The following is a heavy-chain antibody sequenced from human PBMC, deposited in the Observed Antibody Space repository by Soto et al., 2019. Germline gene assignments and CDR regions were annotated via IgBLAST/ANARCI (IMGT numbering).Heavy chain of an antibody. J-gene: IGHJ5*02. CDR2: IIPLFGTT. Sequence: QVLLVQSGAEVKKPGSSVKVSCKASGGTFSSYGISWMRQAPGRGLEWMRGIIPLFGTTNYALKFRGRVTVTADESTSTVYMAQRSLRFEDTAVYYCARAHGSSWYNWFDPWGQGTLVTVSS. V-gene: IGHV1-69*01. CDR1: GGTFSSYG. CDR3: ARAHGSSWYNWFDP. D-gene: IGHD6-13*01.